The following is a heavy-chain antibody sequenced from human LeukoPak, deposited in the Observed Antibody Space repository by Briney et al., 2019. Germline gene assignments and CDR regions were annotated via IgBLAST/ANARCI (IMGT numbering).Heavy chain of an antibody. D-gene: IGHD3-3*01. Sequence: SETLSLTCAVSGYSISSGYYWGWIRQPPGKGLEWIGSIYHSGSTYYNPSLKSRVTISVDTSKNQFSLKLSSVTAADTAVYYCAGHGEWLTVDYWGQGTLVTVSS. J-gene: IGHJ4*02. CDR1: GYSISSGYY. V-gene: IGHV4-38-2*01. CDR2: IYHSGST. CDR3: AGHGEWLTVDY.